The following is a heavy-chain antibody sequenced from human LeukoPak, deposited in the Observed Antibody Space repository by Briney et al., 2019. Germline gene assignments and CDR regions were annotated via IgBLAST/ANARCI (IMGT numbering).Heavy chain of an antibody. CDR2: ISSTSNYI. Sequence: PGGSLRLSCAASGFTFSSYGVNWVRQAPGKGLEWVSSISSTSNYIYYADSVKGRFTISRDNAKNSLYLQMNSLRAEDTAVYYCARDSDWAVTDYWGQGTLVTVSS. D-gene: IGHD4-17*01. CDR1: GFTFSSYG. J-gene: IGHJ4*02. V-gene: IGHV3-21*01. CDR3: ARDSDWAVTDY.